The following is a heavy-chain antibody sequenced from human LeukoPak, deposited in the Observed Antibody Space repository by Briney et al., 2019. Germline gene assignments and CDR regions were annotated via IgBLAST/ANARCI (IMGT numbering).Heavy chain of an antibody. J-gene: IGHJ4*02. CDR3: ARGGYYYDSSGYYQEGHFDY. D-gene: IGHD3-22*01. CDR1: RFIFTDYG. V-gene: IGHV3-33*01. Sequence: GGSLRLSCVASRFIFTDYGLHWVRQAPGKGLEWVAVIWYDGTNEFYGDSVKGRVTISRDNSKNTVYLQMNSLRAEDTALYYCARGGYYYDSSGYYQEGHFDYWGQGTLVTVSS. CDR2: IWYDGTNE.